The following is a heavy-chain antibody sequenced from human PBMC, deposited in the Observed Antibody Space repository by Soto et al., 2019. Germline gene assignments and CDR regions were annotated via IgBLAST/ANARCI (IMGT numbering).Heavy chain of an antibody. Sequence: EVQLLESGGKLVQPGGSLTLSCAASGFTFSTYAMAWVRQAPGKGLEWVSGVSASGLNTDYADPVKGRFYISIDISKTPGTQRINAKRPDASSLYFSAKVRPRRTSGYAFDYWGQGTPVTVSS. CDR1: GFTFSTYA. J-gene: IGHJ4*02. V-gene: IGHV3-23*01. D-gene: IGHD5-18*01. CDR2: VSASGLNT. CDR3: AKVRPRRTSGYAFDY.